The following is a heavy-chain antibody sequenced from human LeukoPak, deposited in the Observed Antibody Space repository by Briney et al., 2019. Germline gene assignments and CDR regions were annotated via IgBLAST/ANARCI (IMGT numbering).Heavy chain of an antibody. Sequence: GASVKVSCTASGYTFTSYGISWVRQAPGQGLEWMGWISAYNGNTNYAQKLQGRVTMTTDTSTSAAYMELRSLRSDDTAVYYCARGAVVVPAARRGHYYYYYMDVWGKGTTVTVSS. CDR2: ISAYNGNT. D-gene: IGHD2-2*01. J-gene: IGHJ6*03. V-gene: IGHV1-18*01. CDR1: GYTFTSYG. CDR3: ARGAVVVPAARRGHYYYYYMDV.